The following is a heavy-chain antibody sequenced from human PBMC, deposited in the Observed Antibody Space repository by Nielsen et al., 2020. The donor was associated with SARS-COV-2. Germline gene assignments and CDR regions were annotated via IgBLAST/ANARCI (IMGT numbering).Heavy chain of an antibody. CDR3: TRVRVGDFYGSDY. CDR2: IKQDGSEK. D-gene: IGHD3-10*01. CDR1: GFAFSTYW. V-gene: IGHV3-7*03. Sequence: GGSLRLSCAASGFAFSTYWLSWVRQAPGKGLEWVANIKQDGSEKYYVGSVKGRFTVSRDNAKNSLYLQMNSLRAEDTAIYFCTRVRVGDFYGSDYWGQGTRVTVSS. J-gene: IGHJ4*02.